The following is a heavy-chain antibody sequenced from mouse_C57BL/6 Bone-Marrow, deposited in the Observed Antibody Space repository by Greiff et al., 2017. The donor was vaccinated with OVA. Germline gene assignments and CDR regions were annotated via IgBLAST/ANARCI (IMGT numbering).Heavy chain of an antibody. V-gene: IGHV2-3*01. CDR1: GFSFTSYG. CDR2: ICGDGSR. D-gene: IGHD3-2*02. Sequence: VQLQQSGPGLVAPSQSLSISCTASGFSFTSYGVSWVRQPPGKGLEWLGVICGDGSRNYYSALISRLSISKDNSKSQAFLKLNSQQTDDTATDYCVDGGSSGYLYYCMDYWGQGTSVTVSS. CDR3: VDGGSSGYLYYCMDY. J-gene: IGHJ4*01.